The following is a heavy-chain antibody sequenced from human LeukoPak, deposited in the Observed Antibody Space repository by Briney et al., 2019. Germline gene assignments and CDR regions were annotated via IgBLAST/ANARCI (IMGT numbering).Heavy chain of an antibody. CDR3: ARHGDSRPQVPFDY. Sequence: SETLSLTCTVSGGSISSYYWSWIRQPPGKGLEWIGYIYYSGSTNYSPSLKSRVTISVDTSKNQFSLKLSSVTAADTAVDYCARHGDSRPQVPFDYWGQGTLVTVSS. D-gene: IGHD3-22*01. CDR2: IYYSGST. CDR1: GGSISSYY. V-gene: IGHV4-59*08. J-gene: IGHJ4*02.